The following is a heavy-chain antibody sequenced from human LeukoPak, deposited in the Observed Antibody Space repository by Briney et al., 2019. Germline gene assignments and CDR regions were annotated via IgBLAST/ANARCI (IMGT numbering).Heavy chain of an antibody. CDR3: ATDYSSWYGSQIDY. J-gene: IGHJ4*02. CDR2: INGEGTTT. CDR1: GFTFSTYW. D-gene: IGHD6-13*01. V-gene: IGHV3-74*01. Sequence: GGSLRLSYAASGFTFSTYWMHWVRQVPGKGPMWVSRINGEGTTTLYADSVKGRFTISRDNAKNTVYLQMNNLRAEDTAVYYCATDYSSWYGSQIDYWGQGTLVTVSS.